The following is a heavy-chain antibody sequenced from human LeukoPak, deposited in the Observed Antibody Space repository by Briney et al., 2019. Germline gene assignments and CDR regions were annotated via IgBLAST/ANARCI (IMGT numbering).Heavy chain of an antibody. D-gene: IGHD4-17*01. Sequence: ASVKVSCKASGYTFTSYYMHWVRQAPGQGLERMGIINPSGGSTSYAQKFQGRVTMTRDMSTSTVYMELSSLRADDTAVYYCARARAPVTRISSFDIWGQGTMVTVSS. CDR1: GYTFTSYY. CDR2: INPSGGST. J-gene: IGHJ3*02. CDR3: ARARAPVTRISSFDI. V-gene: IGHV1-46*01.